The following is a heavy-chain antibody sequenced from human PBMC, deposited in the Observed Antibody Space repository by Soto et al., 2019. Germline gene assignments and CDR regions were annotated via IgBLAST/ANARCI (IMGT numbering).Heavy chain of an antibody. V-gene: IGHV3-23*01. J-gene: IGHJ1*01. CDR2: IDGSGGNT. CDR3: AKKGAGWLQTNILY. Sequence: GGSLRLSCAASGFIFSTYAMCWVRQAPGKGLEWVSVIDGSGGNTYYADSVKGRFTVPRDNSKNTLYLQMNSLRAEDTAVYYCAKKGAGWLQTNILYWGQATLVTVSS. CDR1: GFIFSTYA. D-gene: IGHD5-12*01.